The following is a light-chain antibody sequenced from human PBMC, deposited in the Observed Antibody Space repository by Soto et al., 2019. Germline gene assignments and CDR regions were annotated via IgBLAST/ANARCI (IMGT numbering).Light chain of an antibody. J-gene: IGKJ1*01. CDR2: KAS. CDR3: QHYNSYSEA. Sequence: QTTQSPSTLSGFLGDRVNITCRASQTISSWLAWYQQKPGKAPKLLIYKASTLKSGVPSRFSGSGSGTEFTLTISSLQPDDFATYYCQHYNSYSEAFGQGTKVDIK. CDR1: QTISSW. V-gene: IGKV1-5*03.